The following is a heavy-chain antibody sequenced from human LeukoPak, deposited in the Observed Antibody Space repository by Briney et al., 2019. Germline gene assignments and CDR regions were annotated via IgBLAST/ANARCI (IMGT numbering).Heavy chain of an antibody. Sequence: SETLSLTCTVSGGSVSNYYWSWIRQHPGKGLGWIGYIYYSGSTYYNPSLKSRVTISVDTSKNQFSLKLSSVTAADTAAYYCARGPHDILTGYYSYGYFQHWGQGTLVTVSS. CDR3: ARGPHDILTGYYSYGYFQH. CDR2: IYYSGST. J-gene: IGHJ1*01. CDR1: GGSVSNYY. V-gene: IGHV4-59*06. D-gene: IGHD3-9*01.